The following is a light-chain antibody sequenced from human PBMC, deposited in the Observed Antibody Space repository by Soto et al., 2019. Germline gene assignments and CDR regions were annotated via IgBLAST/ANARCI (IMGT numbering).Light chain of an antibody. CDR3: MQALQTPYT. Sequence: DIVMTQSPLSLPFTPGEPASISCRSSQSLLHSNGYNYLDWYLQKPGQSPQLLIYLGSNRASGVPGRFSGSGSGTDFTLKISRVEAEDVGVYYCMQALQTPYTFGQGTKLEIK. J-gene: IGKJ2*01. V-gene: IGKV2-28*01. CDR1: QSLLHSNGYNY. CDR2: LGS.